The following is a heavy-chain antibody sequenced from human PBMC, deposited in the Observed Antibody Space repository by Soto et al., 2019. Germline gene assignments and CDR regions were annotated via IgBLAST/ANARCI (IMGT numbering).Heavy chain of an antibody. Sequence: SVKVSCKASGGTFSSYAMSWVRQAPGQGLEWMGGIIPIFGTANYAQKFQGRVTITADESTSTAYMERSSLRSEDTAVYYCARAWAVQTLFDIWGQGNMVIVSS. CDR1: GGTFSSYA. D-gene: IGHD3-10*01. CDR2: IIPIFGTA. CDR3: ARAWAVQTLFDI. J-gene: IGHJ3*02. V-gene: IGHV1-69*13.